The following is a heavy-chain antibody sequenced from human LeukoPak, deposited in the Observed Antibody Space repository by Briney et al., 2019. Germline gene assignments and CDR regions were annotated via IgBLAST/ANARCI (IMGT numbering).Heavy chain of an antibody. Sequence: PSETLSLTCAVSGYYIRSGYLWGWIRQPPRKGLEWLGSIYYSGTTYYNPSLKSRVTLSVDTSKNHFSLKLSSVTAADTAVYYCASATFSPFYDFWSGYNGCSKWFDPWGQGTLVTVSS. CDR3: ASATFSPFYDFWSGYNGCSKWFDP. CDR2: IYYSGTT. V-gene: IGHV4-38-2*01. J-gene: IGHJ5*02. D-gene: IGHD3-3*01. CDR1: GYYIRSGYL.